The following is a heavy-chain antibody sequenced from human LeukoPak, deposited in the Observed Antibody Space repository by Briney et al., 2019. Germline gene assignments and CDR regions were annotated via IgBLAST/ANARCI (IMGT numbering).Heavy chain of an antibody. CDR3: ARLADYDSSGYLSY. Sequence: GASVKVSCKASGYTFTGYYMHWVRQAPGQGLEWMGWINPNSGATNYAQKFQGRVTMTRDTSTSTVYMEVSSLRSEDTAVYYCARLADYDSSGYLSYWGQGTLVTVSS. CDR1: GYTFTGYY. CDR2: INPNSGAT. J-gene: IGHJ4*02. D-gene: IGHD3-22*01. V-gene: IGHV1-2*02.